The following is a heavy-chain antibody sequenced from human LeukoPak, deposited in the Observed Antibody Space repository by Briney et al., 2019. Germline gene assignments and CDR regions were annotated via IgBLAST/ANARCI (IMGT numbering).Heavy chain of an antibody. CDR2: IYYSGST. CDR1: GGSISSYY. D-gene: IGHD5-24*01. V-gene: IGHV4-59*12. CDR3: ARGARRDGFGPAY. Sequence: SETLSLTCTVSGGSISSYYWSWIRQPPGKGLEWIGYIYYSGSTNYNPSLKSRVTISVDKSKNQFSLKLSSVTAADTAVYYCARGARRDGFGPAYWGQGTLVTVSS. J-gene: IGHJ4*02.